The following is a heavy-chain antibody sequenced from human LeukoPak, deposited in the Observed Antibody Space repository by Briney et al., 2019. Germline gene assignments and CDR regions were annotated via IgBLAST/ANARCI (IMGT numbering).Heavy chain of an antibody. D-gene: IGHD4-23*01. CDR1: GFTFSSYE. CDR2: ISSSGSTI. Sequence: GGSLRLSCAASGFTFSSYEMNWVRQAPGKGLEWVSYISSSGSTIYYADSVKGRFTISRDNAKNSLYLQMNSLRAEDTAVYYCAGGNPDAFDIWGQGTMVTVSS. J-gene: IGHJ3*02. V-gene: IGHV3-48*03. CDR3: AGGNPDAFDI.